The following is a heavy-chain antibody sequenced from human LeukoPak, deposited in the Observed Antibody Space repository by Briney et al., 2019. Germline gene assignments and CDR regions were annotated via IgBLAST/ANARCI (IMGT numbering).Heavy chain of an antibody. J-gene: IGHJ4*02. CDR3: ARGLSATVVTGGNDY. V-gene: IGHV1-8*03. Sequence: GASVKVSCKASGDTFTSYDINWVRQATGQGLEWMGWINPNSGNTGYAQKFQGRVTITRNTSISTAYMELSSLRSEDTAVYYCARGLSATVVTGGNDYWGQGTLVTVSS. CDR1: GDTFTSYD. CDR2: INPNSGNT. D-gene: IGHD4-23*01.